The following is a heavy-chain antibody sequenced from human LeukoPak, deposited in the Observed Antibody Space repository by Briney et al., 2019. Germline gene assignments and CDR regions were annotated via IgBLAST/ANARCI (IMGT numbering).Heavy chain of an antibody. J-gene: IGHJ3*02. CDR1: GFTFSSYA. CDR3: AKDGTVPLFHDAFDI. V-gene: IGHV3-23*01. Sequence: QSGGSLRLSCAASGFTFSSYAMSWVRQAPGKGLEWVSAISGSGGSTYYADSVKGRFTISKDNSKNTLYLQMNSLRAEDTAVYYCAKDGTVPLFHDAFDIWGQGTMVTVSS. CDR2: ISGSGGST. D-gene: IGHD3-10*02.